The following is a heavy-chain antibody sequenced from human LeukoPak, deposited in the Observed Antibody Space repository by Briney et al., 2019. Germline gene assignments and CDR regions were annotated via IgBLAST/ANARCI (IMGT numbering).Heavy chain of an antibody. J-gene: IGHJ6*03. CDR1: GGPISSYY. D-gene: IGHD4-17*01. Sequence: NPSDTLSLTCTVWGGPISSYYWSWIRQPAGKGLECIRRIYTSGRHIYNPSLKSPVTMPVDTSKNQSSLKLDSVDAADTGVHYRAREKSTVTSYYYYYYIDVWGKGTTVTVSS. CDR2: IYTSGRH. V-gene: IGHV4-4*07. CDR3: AREKSTVTSYYYYYYIDV.